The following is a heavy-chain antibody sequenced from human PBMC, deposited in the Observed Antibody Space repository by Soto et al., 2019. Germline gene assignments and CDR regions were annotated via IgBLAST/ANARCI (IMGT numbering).Heavy chain of an antibody. V-gene: IGHV3-23*01. Sequence: GGSLRLSCAASGFKFSNYAMSWVRQAPGKGLEWVSLISATGGGTYYADSVRGRFTIPRDNSHNTLYLQVHSLTAEDTAVYYCAQDRRAGGNSAFYFDFWGQGAQVTVSS. CDR3: AQDRRAGGNSAFYFDF. D-gene: IGHD3-16*01. J-gene: IGHJ4*02. CDR1: GFKFSNYA. CDR2: ISATGGGT.